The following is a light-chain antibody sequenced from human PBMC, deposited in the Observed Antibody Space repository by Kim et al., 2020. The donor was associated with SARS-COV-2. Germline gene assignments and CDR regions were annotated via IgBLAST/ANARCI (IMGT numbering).Light chain of an antibody. CDR3: HQYIRSPYS. V-gene: IGKV3-20*01. CDR1: ERMSSNY. Sequence: ERATLSCRANERMSSNYLAWYQHKPGQSPRLLIHDASNRATGIPDRLSGGGSGTDFTLTISRLEPEDFAVYYCHQYIRSPYSFGQGTKLEIK. CDR2: DAS. J-gene: IGKJ2*03.